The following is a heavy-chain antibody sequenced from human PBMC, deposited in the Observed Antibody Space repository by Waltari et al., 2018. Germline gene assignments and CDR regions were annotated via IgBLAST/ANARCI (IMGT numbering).Heavy chain of an antibody. CDR3: ARDWYSLRAGVTNWFDP. CDR2: SNPSGGST. Sequence: QVQLVQSGAEVKKPGASVKVSCKASGYTFTSYYMHWVRQAPGQGLEWMGISNPSGGSTSYAQKFQGRVTMTRDTSTSTVYMELSSLRSEDTSVYYCARDWYSLRAGVTNWFDPWGQGTLVTVSS. J-gene: IGHJ5*02. CDR1: GYTFTSYY. V-gene: IGHV1-46*03. D-gene: IGHD2-8*01.